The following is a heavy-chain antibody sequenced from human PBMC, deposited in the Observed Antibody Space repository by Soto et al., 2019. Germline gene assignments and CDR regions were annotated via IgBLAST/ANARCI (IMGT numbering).Heavy chain of an antibody. D-gene: IGHD1-1*01. V-gene: IGHV1-69*13. CDR3: AREDMATTKDYYYYGMDV. CDR2: IIPIFGTA. CDR1: GGTFSSYA. Sequence: SVKVSCKASGGTFSSYAISWVRQAPGQGLEWMGGIIPIFGTANYAQKFQGRVTITADESTSTAYMELSSLRSEDTAVYYCAREDMATTKDYYYYGMDVWGQGTTVTVSS. J-gene: IGHJ6*02.